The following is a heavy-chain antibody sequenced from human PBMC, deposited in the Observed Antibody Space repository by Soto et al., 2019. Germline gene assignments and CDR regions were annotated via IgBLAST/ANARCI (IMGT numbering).Heavy chain of an antibody. D-gene: IGHD3-3*01. CDR3: ARWSYLDY. V-gene: IGHV3-23*01. Sequence: LRLSCVASGFSFGSYALTWVRQAPGKGLEWVSTISGSDGKTFYADAVKGRFSISRDISQSTLYLQMNSLRADDTAIYYCARWSYLDYWGQGTRVTVSS. CDR2: ISGSDGKT. J-gene: IGHJ4*02. CDR1: GFSFGSYA.